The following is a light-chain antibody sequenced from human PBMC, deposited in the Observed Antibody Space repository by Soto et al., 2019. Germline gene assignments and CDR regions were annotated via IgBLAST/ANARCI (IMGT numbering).Light chain of an antibody. V-gene: IGKV4-1*01. J-gene: IGKJ1*01. CDR3: QQYYSTPQT. CDR2: WAS. Sequence: DIVMTQSQDSLAVSLGERATINCKSSQSVLYSSNNKNYLAWYQQKPGQPPKLLIYWASTRESGVPDRFSGSGSGTDFTLTISSLQAGDVAVYFCQQYYSTPQTFGQGTKV. CDR1: QSVLYSSNNKNY.